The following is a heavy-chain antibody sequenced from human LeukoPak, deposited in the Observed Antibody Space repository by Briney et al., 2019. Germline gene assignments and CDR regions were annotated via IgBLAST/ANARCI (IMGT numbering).Heavy chain of an antibody. Sequence: ASVKLSCKASGYTFTSYGIGWVRHAPGQGLEWMVWISAYNGNTNCAQKLQGRVTMTTDTATSTAYMELRSLRPDDTAVYYCARFKLSSSSADDYWGQGTLVTVSS. CDR1: GYTFTSYG. CDR3: ARFKLSSSSADDY. J-gene: IGHJ4*02. D-gene: IGHD6-13*01. V-gene: IGHV1-18*01. CDR2: ISAYNGNT.